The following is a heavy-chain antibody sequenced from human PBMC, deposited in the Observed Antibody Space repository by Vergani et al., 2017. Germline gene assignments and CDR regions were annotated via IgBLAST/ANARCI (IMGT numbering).Heavy chain of an antibody. CDR3: AKGPTLDYGDARIDY. CDR1: GFTFSSYA. J-gene: IGHJ4*02. D-gene: IGHD4-17*01. CDR2: ISGSGGRT. Sequence: EVQLLESGGGLVQPGGSLRLSCAASGFTFSSYAMSWVRQAPGQGLEWVSAISGSGGRTYYADSVKGRFTISRDNSKNTWYLRMNSLRAEDTAVYYCAKGPTLDYGDARIDYWGQGTLVTVSS. V-gene: IGHV3-23*01.